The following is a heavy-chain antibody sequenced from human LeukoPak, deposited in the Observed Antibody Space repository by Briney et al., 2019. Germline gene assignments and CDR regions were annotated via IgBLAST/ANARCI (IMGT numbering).Heavy chain of an antibody. J-gene: IGHJ4*02. D-gene: IGHD6-13*01. CDR1: GFTFSSYS. CDR3: ARALGIAAAGRDY. V-gene: IGHV3-21*01. CDR2: ISSSSSYI. Sequence: GSLSLSCAASGFTFSSYSMNWVRQAPGKGLEWVSSISSSSSYIYYADSVKGRFTISRDNAKNSLYLQMNSLRAEDTAVYYCARALGIAAAGRDYWGQGTLVTVSS.